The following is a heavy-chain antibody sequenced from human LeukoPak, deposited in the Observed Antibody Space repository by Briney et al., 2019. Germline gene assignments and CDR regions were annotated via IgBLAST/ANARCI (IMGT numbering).Heavy chain of an antibody. CDR1: GGSFSGYY. V-gene: IGHV4-34*01. CDR2: INHSGST. D-gene: IGHD3-10*01. J-gene: IGHJ4*02. CDR3: ARGEIREYYFDY. Sequence: SETLSLTCAVYGGSFSGYYWSWIRQPPGKGLEWIGEINHSGSTNYNPSFKSRVTISVDTSKNQFSLKLSSVTAADTAVYYCARGEIREYYFDYWGQGTLVTVSS.